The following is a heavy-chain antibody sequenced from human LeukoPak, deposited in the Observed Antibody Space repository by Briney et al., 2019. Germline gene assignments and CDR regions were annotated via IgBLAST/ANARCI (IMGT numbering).Heavy chain of an antibody. J-gene: IGHJ4*02. D-gene: IGHD3-3*01. Sequence: SETLSLTCSVSGGSTSSRSHYWGWIRQSPGKGLEWIGTIYYSGTTFYNPSLQSRVSISVDTSRNQFSLRLNSVTAADTAVYYCARRNDYDFWSGNQYYFDYWGQGTLVTVSS. CDR3: ARRNDYDFWSGNQYYFDY. CDR2: IYYSGTT. V-gene: IGHV4-39*01. CDR1: GGSTSSRSHY.